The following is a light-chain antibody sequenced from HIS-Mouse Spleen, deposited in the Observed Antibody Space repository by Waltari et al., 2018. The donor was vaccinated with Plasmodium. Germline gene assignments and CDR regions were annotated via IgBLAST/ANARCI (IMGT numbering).Light chain of an antibody. CDR3: QQYGSSPFT. CDR1: QSVRHNY. J-gene: IGKJ3*01. CDR2: GAS. Sequence: EIVLTQSPGTLSLSPGERATLSCRASQSVRHNYVAGYQQKPGQAPRLLIYGASSRATGITDRFSGSGSGTDFTLTISRLEPEDFAVYYCQQYGSSPFTFGPGTKVDIK. V-gene: IGKV3-20*01.